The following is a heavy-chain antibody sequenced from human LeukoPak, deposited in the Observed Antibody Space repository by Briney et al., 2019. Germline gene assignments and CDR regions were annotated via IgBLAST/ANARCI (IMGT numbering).Heavy chain of an antibody. CDR3: AKELPGAGLFDS. J-gene: IGHJ4*01. CDR1: GASISAYY. Sequence: SETLPLTCTVSGASISAYYWNWIRQPAGKGLEWIGHFYARGNSNYNPSLKSRVTMSVDTSKSHFSLKLRSVTAADSAVYYCAKELPGAGLFDSWGLGTLVTVSS. V-gene: IGHV4-4*07. D-gene: IGHD2-21*02. CDR2: FYARGNS.